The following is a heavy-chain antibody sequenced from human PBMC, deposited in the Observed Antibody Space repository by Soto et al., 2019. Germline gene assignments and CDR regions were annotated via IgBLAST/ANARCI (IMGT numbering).Heavy chain of an antibody. J-gene: IGHJ4*02. D-gene: IGHD1-26*01. V-gene: IGHV4-59*02. CDR2: IYASGSP. CDR3: ARGVGSSPPQY. Sequence: PSETLSLTCTISGGSVSVYYWSWIRQSTGQGLEWIGYIYASGSPYYNPSLRSRVTISADTSKNQISLKLTSPTAADTAVYYCARGVGSSPPQYWGRGTLVTGLL. CDR1: GGSVSVYY.